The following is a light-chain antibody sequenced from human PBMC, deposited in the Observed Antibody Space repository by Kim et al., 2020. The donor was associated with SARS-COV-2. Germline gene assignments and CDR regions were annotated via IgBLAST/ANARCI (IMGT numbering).Light chain of an antibody. J-gene: IGLJ2*01. CDR3: QVWDTSRDQVI. CDR1: NIGTKS. V-gene: IGLV3-21*04. Sequence: APGKTASIACGGDNIGTKSVPWYQQKPGQAPVLVLFYNSDRPSGIPERFSGSNSGNTATLTISRVEAGDEADFYCQVWDTSRDQVIFGGGTQLTVL. CDR2: YNS.